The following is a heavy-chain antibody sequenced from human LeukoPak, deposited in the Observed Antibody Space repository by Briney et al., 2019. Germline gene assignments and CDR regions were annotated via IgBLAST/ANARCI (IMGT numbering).Heavy chain of an antibody. CDR3: AKGGDGYNYYFDY. V-gene: IGHV3-23*01. CDR2: ISGSAGSI. J-gene: IGHJ4*02. Sequence: HTGGSLRLSCTASGFTFSEYAMSWVRQAPGKGLEWDSGISGSAGSIRYADSVKGRFIISRDNSKNTLYLQMNSLRAEDTAVYYCAKGGDGYNYYFDYWGQETLVTVSS. CDR1: GFTFSEYA. D-gene: IGHD5-24*01.